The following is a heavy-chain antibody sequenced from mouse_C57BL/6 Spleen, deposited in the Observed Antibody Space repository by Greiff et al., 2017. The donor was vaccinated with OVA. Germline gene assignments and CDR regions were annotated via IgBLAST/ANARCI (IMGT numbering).Heavy chain of an antibody. D-gene: IGHD1-1*01. V-gene: IGHV2-2*01. Sequence: QVQLQQSGPGLVQPSQSLSITCTVSGFSLTSYGVHWVRQSPGKGLEWLGVIWSGGSTDYNAAFISRLSISKDNSKSQVFFKMNSLQADDTAIYYCATGGSSYGWYFDVWGTGTTVTVSS. CDR1: GFSLTSYG. CDR3: ATGGSSYGWYFDV. CDR2: IWSGGST. J-gene: IGHJ1*03.